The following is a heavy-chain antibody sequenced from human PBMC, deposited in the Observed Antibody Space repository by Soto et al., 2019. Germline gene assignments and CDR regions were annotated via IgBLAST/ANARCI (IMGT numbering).Heavy chain of an antibody. Sequence: ASVKVSCKASGYTFTSYDINWVRQATGQGLEWMGWMNPNSGNTGYAQKFQGRVTMTRNTSISTAYMELSSLRSEDTAVYYCARRPTGEDCGGDCYYYYYYGMDVWGQGTTVTVSS. D-gene: IGHD2-21*02. CDR2: MNPNSGNT. CDR3: ARRPTGEDCGGDCYYYYYYGMDV. CDR1: GYTFTSYD. J-gene: IGHJ6*02. V-gene: IGHV1-8*01.